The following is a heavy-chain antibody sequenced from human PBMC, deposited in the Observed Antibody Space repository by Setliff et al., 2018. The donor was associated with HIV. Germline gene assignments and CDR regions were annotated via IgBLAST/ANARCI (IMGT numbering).Heavy chain of an antibody. D-gene: IGHD3-22*01. CDR1: GFTFGNHF. Sequence: GGSLRLSCAASGFTFGNHFMTWVRQRPGKGLEWVSGVNWNGAITHNADSVKGRFTISRDNAHTSLYLQMNNLSPDETAMYYCARDLFPYYHDIRPYYQPAYWGQGTLVTVSS. CDR2: VNWNGAIT. CDR3: ARDLFPYYHDIRPYYQPAY. J-gene: IGHJ4*02. V-gene: IGHV3-20*04.